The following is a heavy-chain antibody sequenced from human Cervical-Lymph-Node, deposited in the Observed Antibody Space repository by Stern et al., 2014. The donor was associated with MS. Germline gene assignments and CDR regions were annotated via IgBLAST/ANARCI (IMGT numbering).Heavy chain of an antibody. Sequence: QVQLVQSGSELKKSGASVKVSCKASGYTFTFYGINWVRQAPGQGLEYMGWINTNSGNPTYAQAFTGRFVFSLDTSVSTAYLQISGLKAEDTAVYYCARDKMLTTFDSWGQGTLVTVAA. J-gene: IGHJ4*02. D-gene: IGHD4/OR15-4a*01. CDR3: ARDKMLTTFDS. CDR2: INTNSGNP. CDR1: GYTFTFYG. V-gene: IGHV7-4-1*02.